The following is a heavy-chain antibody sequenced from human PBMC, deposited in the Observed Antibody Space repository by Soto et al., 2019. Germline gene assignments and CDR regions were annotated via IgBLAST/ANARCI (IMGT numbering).Heavy chain of an antibody. CDR3: ARDNYDILTGLRGAFDI. CDR1: GFTFSSYA. CDR2: ISSNGGST. D-gene: IGHD3-9*01. V-gene: IGHV3-64*01. J-gene: IGHJ3*02. Sequence: EVQLVESGGGLVQPGGSPRLSCAASGFTFSSYAMHWVRQAPGKGLEYVSAISSNGGSTYYANSVKGRFTISRDNSKNTLYLQMGSLRAEDMAVYYCARDNYDILTGLRGAFDIWGQGTMVTVSS.